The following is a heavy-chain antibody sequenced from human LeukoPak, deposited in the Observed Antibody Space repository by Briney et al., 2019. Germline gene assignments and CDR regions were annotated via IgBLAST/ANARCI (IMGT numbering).Heavy chain of an antibody. D-gene: IGHD2-21*01. CDR3: ARDRDLRWFYY. J-gene: IGHJ4*02. Sequence: SETLSLTCTVSGGSISSYYWSWIRQPPGMGLEWIGSIYRSGDTYYNPSLKGRVTISVDTSKNQFSLKLSSVTAADTAVYYCARDRDLRWFYYWGQGTLVTVSS. CDR2: IYRSGDT. V-gene: IGHV4-39*07. CDR1: GGSISSYY.